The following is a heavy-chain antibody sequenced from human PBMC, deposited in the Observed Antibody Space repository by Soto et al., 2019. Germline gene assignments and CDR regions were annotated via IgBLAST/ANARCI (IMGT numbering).Heavy chain of an antibody. J-gene: IGHJ6*03. CDR1: GFTFSTYS. V-gene: IGHV3-48*01. D-gene: IGHD2-15*01. CDR2: ISTTGSTI. Sequence: GSLRLSCAASGFTFSTYSMNWVRQAPGKGLEWVSYISTTGSTIYYADSVKGRLTISRDNAKNSLYLQMTSLRAEDTAVYYCARYKGYCSGGSCYYYYYMDVWGKGTTVTVS. CDR3: ARYKGYCSGGSCYYYYYMDV.